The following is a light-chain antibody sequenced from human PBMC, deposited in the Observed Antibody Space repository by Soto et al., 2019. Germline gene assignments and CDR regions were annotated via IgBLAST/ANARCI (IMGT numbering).Light chain of an antibody. V-gene: IGLV2-14*03. J-gene: IGLJ3*02. Sequence: QSALTQPASVSGSPGQSITISCTGSSSDVGGYTYVSWYQQHPGKAPKLMIYDVSSRPSGVSDRFSGSKSGNTASLTISGLQAEDEAEYYCSSYTSSSTLVVFGGGTKLTVL. CDR3: SSYTSSSTLVV. CDR1: SSDVGGYTY. CDR2: DVS.